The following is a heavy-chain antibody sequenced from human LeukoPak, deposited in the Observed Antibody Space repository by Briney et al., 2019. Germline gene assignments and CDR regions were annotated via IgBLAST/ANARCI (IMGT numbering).Heavy chain of an antibody. Sequence: GGSLRLSCAASGFTFSSYGMHWVRQAPGKGLEWVAVIWYDGSNKYYADSVKGRFTISRDNSKNTLYLQMSSLRAEDTAVYYCARVLSDSSSWYRYYYYGMDVWGQGTTVTVSS. J-gene: IGHJ6*02. V-gene: IGHV3-33*01. CDR3: ARVLSDSSSWYRYYYYGMDV. CDR2: IWYDGSNK. D-gene: IGHD6-13*01. CDR1: GFTFSSYG.